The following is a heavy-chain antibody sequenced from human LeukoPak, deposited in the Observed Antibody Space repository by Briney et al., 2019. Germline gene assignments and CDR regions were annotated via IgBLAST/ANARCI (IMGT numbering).Heavy chain of an antibody. Sequence: SETLSLTCTVSGGSITGYYWSWIRQPPGRGLEWIGYVHFSGTTSFNPSLKSRVTISVDTSKNQFSLRLSSVTAADTAVYYCARASTQEIVVVPAARGGLLLRLGVWGQGTTVTVSS. CDR3: ARASTQEIVVVPAARGGLLLRLGV. V-gene: IGHV4-59*01. D-gene: IGHD2-2*01. CDR1: GGSITGYY. CDR2: VHFSGTT. J-gene: IGHJ6*02.